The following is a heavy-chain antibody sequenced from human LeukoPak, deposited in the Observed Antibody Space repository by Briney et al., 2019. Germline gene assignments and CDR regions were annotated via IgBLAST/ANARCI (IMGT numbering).Heavy chain of an antibody. D-gene: IGHD1-26*01. Sequence: GGSLRLSCAASGFTFSSSWMTWVRQAPGKGLEWVANIKQDGSEKYYVGSVKGRFTISRDNAKNSLYLQMNSLRAEDTAVYYCARDKSGSYYDFLFDYWGQGTLVTVSS. CDR1: GFTFSSSW. J-gene: IGHJ4*02. CDR2: IKQDGSEK. CDR3: ARDKSGSYYDFLFDY. V-gene: IGHV3-7*01.